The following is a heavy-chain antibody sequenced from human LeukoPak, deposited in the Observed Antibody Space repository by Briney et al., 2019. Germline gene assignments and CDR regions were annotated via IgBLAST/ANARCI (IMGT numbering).Heavy chain of an antibody. CDR2: IYSGGST. CDR1: GFTVSSNY. Sequence: GSLRLSCAASGFTVSSNYMSWVRQAPGKGLEWVSVIYSGGSTYYADSVKGRFTISRDNSKNTLYLQMNSLRAEDTAVYYCARDGFSSGYPYDAFDIWGQGTMVTVSS. J-gene: IGHJ3*02. V-gene: IGHV3-53*01. D-gene: IGHD3-22*01. CDR3: ARDGFSSGYPYDAFDI.